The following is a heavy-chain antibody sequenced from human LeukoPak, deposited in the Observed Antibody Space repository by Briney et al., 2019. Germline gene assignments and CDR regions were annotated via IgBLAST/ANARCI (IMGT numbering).Heavy chain of an antibody. D-gene: IGHD3-3*01. CDR3: AREITNYDFWSGQYGYYGMDV. Sequence: GASVKVSCKVSGYTLTEFSMHWVRQAPGKGLEWLGGFDPEDGERIYAQKLQGRVTMTRDTSTSTVYMELSSLRSEDTAVYYCAREITNYDFWSGQYGYYGMDVWGQGTTVTVSS. J-gene: IGHJ6*02. V-gene: IGHV1-24*01. CDR2: FDPEDGER. CDR1: GYTLTEFS.